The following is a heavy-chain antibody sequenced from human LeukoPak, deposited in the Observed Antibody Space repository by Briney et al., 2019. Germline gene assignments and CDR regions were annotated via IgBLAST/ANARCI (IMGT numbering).Heavy chain of an antibody. CDR2: TYYRSKWYN. V-gene: IGHV6-1*01. CDR1: GDSVSSNNAA. D-gene: IGHD1-26*01. J-gene: IGHJ4*02. Sequence: SQTLSLTCAISGDSVSSNNAAWNWIRQSPSRGLEWLGRTYYRSKWYNHYAVSVKSRITINPDTSKNHFSLQLSSVIAEDTAVYYCARDRVGAGYFDYWGQGTLVTVSS. CDR3: ARDRVGAGYFDY.